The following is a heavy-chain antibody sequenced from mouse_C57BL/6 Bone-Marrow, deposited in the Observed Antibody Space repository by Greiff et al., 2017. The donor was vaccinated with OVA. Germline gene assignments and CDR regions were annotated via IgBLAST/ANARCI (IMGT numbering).Heavy chain of an antibody. CDR1: GYTFTSYG. J-gene: IGHJ2*01. CDR3: ARRKGNFDD. D-gene: IGHD3-3*01. V-gene: IGHV1-81*01. CDR2: IYPSSGNT. Sequence: VQLQQSGAELARPGASVKLSCKASGYTFTSYGISWVKQRPGQGLEWIGEIYPSSGNTYYNEKFKGKATLPVDTSSSTAYMEHRSLTSDDSAVDFCARRKGNFDDWGQGTTLTVSS.